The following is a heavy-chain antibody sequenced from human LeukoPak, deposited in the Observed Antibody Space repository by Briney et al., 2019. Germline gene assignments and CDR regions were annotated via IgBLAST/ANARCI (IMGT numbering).Heavy chain of an antibody. V-gene: IGHV1-18*01. D-gene: IGHD5-12*01. CDR1: GYTFTSYG. J-gene: IGHJ4*02. CDR2: ISAYNGNT. CDR3: ARTVTHSGYDYYDY. Sequence: ASVKVSCKASGYTFTSYGISWVRQAPGQGLEWMGCISAYNGNTNYAQKLQGRVTMTTDTSTSTAYMELRSLRSDDTAVYYCARTVTHSGYDYYDYWGQGTLVTVSS.